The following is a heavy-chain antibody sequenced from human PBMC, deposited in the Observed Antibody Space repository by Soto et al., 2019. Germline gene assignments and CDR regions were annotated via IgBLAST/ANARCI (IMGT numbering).Heavy chain of an antibody. CDR1: GYTFTSYA. CDR3: ARGTVVTHFDY. J-gene: IGHJ4*02. D-gene: IGHD2-15*01. Sequence: QVQLVQSGAEEKKPGASVKVSCKASGYTFTSYAMHWVRQAPGQRLEWMGWINAGNGNTKYSQKVQGRVTITRDTSASTAYMELSSLRSEDTAVYYCARGTVVTHFDYWGQGTLVTVSS. V-gene: IGHV1-3*05. CDR2: INAGNGNT.